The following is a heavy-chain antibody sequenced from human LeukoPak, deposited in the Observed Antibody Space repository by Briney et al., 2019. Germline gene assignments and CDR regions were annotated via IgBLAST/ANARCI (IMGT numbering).Heavy chain of an antibody. V-gene: IGHV3-48*04. CDR1: GFTFSSYA. CDR3: ARDGHYDILTGYFQD. D-gene: IGHD3-9*01. CDR2: ISSSSSTI. J-gene: IGHJ1*01. Sequence: PGGSLRLSCAASGFTFSSYAMSWVRQAPGKGLEWVSYISSSSSTIYYADSVKGRFTISRDNAKNSLYLQMNSLRAEDTAVYYCARDGHYDILTGYFQDWGQGTLVTVSS.